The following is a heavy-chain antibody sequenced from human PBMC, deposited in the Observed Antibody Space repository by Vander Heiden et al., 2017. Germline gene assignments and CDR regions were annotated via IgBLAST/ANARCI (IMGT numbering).Heavy chain of an antibody. CDR1: GGSISSYY. V-gene: IGHV4-4*07. CDR2: IYTSGST. Sequence: QVQLQESGPGLVKPSETLSLTCTVSGGSISSYYWSWIRQPAGKGLEWIGRIYTSGSTNYNPSRKRRVTMSVDTSKNQFSLKLSSVTAADTAVYYCARGKFGLPGNYYYGMDVWGQGTTVTVSS. CDR3: ARGKFGLPGNYYYGMDV. J-gene: IGHJ6*02. D-gene: IGHD3-16*01.